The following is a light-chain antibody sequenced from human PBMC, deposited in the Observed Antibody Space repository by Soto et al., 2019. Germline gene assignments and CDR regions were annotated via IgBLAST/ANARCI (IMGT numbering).Light chain of an antibody. J-gene: IGKJ1*01. Sequence: EIVLTQSPGTLSLSTGERATLSCRASQSVSNNYLGWYQQKPGQAPRLLVYGASRRATGIPDRFSGSGSGTDFTLTISGLEAEDFAVYYCQQYGNSLPWTFGQGTKWIS. CDR2: GAS. CDR1: QSVSNNY. CDR3: QQYGNSLPWT. V-gene: IGKV3-20*01.